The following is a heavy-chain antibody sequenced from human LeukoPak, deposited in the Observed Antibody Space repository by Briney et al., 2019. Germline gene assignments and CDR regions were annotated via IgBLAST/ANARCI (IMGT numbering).Heavy chain of an antibody. Sequence: SETLSLTCAVSGYSISSGYYWGWIRQPPGKGLEGIGSIYHSGSTYYNPSLKSRVTISVDTSKNQFSLKLSSVTAADTAVYYCARDPSGSFTNWFDPWGQGTLVTVSS. D-gene: IGHD3-10*01. CDR1: GYSISSGYY. CDR3: ARDPSGSFTNWFDP. V-gene: IGHV4-38-2*02. CDR2: IYHSGST. J-gene: IGHJ5*02.